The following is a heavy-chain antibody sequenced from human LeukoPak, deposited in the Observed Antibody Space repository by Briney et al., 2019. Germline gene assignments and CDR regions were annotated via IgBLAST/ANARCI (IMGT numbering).Heavy chain of an antibody. CDR2: ISGSGGST. D-gene: IGHD5-18*01. V-gene: IGHV3-23*01. Sequence: GGSLRLSCAASGFTFSSYAMSWVRQAPGKGLEWVSAISGSGGSTYYADSVKGRFTISRDNSKNTLYLQMNSLRAEDTAVYYCAKVDGGYSYGYYYYMDVWGKGTTVTVSS. CDR3: AKVDGGYSYGYYYYMDV. CDR1: GFTFSSYA. J-gene: IGHJ6*03.